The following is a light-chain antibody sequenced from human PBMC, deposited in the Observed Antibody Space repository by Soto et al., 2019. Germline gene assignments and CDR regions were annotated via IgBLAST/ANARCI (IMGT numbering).Light chain of an antibody. V-gene: IGKV3-15*01. CDR2: GAS. CDR3: QHYNNWPPYS. J-gene: IGKJ2*03. Sequence: ETVMTQSPDTLSESPGESATISCRASHDVSTNLPWFQQKPGQTPRLVLYGASKRATGIPARFSGSGSGRHFTLTISSLQSEDFGVYYCQHYNNWPPYSFGQGTKVDI. CDR1: HDVSTN.